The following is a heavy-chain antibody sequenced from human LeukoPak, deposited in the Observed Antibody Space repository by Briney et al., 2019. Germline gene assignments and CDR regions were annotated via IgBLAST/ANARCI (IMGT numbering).Heavy chain of an antibody. CDR1: GFTFSSYW. CDR2: IRYDGSNK. CDR3: AKDNPYDFWSGYPFLMDV. V-gene: IGHV3-30*02. J-gene: IGHJ6*03. Sequence: GGSLRLSCAASGFTFSSYWMSWVRQAPGKGLEWVAFIRYDGSNKYYADSVKGRFTISRDNSKNTLHLQMNSLRAEDTAVYYCAKDNPYDFWSGYPFLMDVWGKGTTVTVSS. D-gene: IGHD3-3*01.